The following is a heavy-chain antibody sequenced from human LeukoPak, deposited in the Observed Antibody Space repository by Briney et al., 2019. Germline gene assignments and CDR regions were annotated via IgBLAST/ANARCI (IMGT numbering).Heavy chain of an antibody. Sequence: PSETLSLTCTVSGGSISSGSYYWSWIRQPAGTRLEWIGRIYTSGSTDYNPSLRSRVTISVDPSKNQFSLKLSSVTAADTAVYYCARSMVRGLTHPYSFVYWGQGTLVTVSS. J-gene: IGHJ4*02. CDR1: GGSISSGSYY. CDR2: IYTSGST. CDR3: ARSMVRGLTHPYSFVY. V-gene: IGHV4-61*02. D-gene: IGHD3-10*01.